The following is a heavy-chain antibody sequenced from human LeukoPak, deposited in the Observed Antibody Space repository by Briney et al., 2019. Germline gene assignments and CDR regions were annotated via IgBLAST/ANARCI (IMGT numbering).Heavy chain of an antibody. CDR2: IYTSGST. Sequence: PSETLSLTCTVSGGSISSGSHYWSWIRQPAGKGLEWIGRIYTSGSTNYNPSLKSRVTISVDTSKNQFSLKLSSVTAADTAVYYCARDLKYYYDSSGQGYAFDIWGQGTMVTVSS. J-gene: IGHJ3*02. CDR3: ARDLKYYYDSSGQGYAFDI. D-gene: IGHD3-22*01. V-gene: IGHV4-61*02. CDR1: GGSISSGSHY.